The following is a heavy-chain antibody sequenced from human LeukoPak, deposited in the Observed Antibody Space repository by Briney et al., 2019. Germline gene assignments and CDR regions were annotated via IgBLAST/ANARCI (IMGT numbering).Heavy chain of an antibody. Sequence: GESLKISCEASAYNFTNYWIGWVRQMPGKGLEWLGIINPGDSDTRYSPSFQGQVTISADRSITTAYLQWRSLKASDTAMYYCARHKYYYGSGSPWGAFDIWGQGTLVTVSS. V-gene: IGHV5-51*01. J-gene: IGHJ3*02. CDR3: ARHKYYYGSGSPWGAFDI. CDR1: AYNFTNYW. D-gene: IGHD3-10*01. CDR2: INPGDSDT.